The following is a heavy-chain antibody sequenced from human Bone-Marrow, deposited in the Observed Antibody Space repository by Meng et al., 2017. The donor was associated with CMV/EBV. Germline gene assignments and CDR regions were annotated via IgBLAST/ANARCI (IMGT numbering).Heavy chain of an antibody. CDR3: ARMATSDFDY. CDR1: GYSFTSYW. J-gene: IGHJ4*02. Sequence: NVSCKGSGYSFTSYWIGWVRQMPGKGLGWMGIIYPGDSDTRYSPSVQGQVTISADKSISTAYLQWSSLKASDTAMYYRARMATSDFDYWGQGTLVAASS. D-gene: IGHD5-12*01. CDR2: IYPGDSDT. V-gene: IGHV5-51*01.